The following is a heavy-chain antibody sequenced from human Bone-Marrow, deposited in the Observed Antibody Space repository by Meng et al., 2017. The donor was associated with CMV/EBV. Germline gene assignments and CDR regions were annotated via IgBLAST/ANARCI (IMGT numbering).Heavy chain of an antibody. CDR2: ISAYNGNT. Sequence: GESLKISCKASGYTFTSYGISWVRQAPGQGLEWMGWISAYNGNTNYAQKLQGRVTMTTDTSTSTAYMELRSLRSDDTAVYYCARDRISELVDFDAFDIWGQGTMVTVSS. D-gene: IGHD1-26*01. J-gene: IGHJ3*02. CDR1: GYTFTSYG. CDR3: ARDRISELVDFDAFDI. V-gene: IGHV1-18*01.